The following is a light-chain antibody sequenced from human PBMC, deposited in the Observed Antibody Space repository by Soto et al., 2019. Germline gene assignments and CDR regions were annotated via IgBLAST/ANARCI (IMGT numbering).Light chain of an antibody. Sequence: IQVTQSASTPPASVGDRVSITCRASQSISNWLAWYQQNPGTAPKLLIYHASSLESGVPSRFSGSGSGTEFTLTISSLQPDDFATYYCQQYNSYSFGQGTKVDIK. J-gene: IGKJ1*01. V-gene: IGKV1-5*01. CDR3: QQYNSYS. CDR2: HAS. CDR1: QSISNW.